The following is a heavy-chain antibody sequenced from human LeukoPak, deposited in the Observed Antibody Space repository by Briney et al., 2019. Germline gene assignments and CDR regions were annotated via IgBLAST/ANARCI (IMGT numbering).Heavy chain of an antibody. CDR3: ASVPGYSSGIDY. J-gene: IGHJ4*02. CDR2: IYYSGST. CDR1: GGSICSYY. Sequence: SETLSLTCTVSGGSICSYYWSWIRQPPGKGLEWIGYIYYSGSTNYNPSLKSRVTISVDTSKNQFSLKLSSVTAADTAVYYCASVPGYSSGIDYWGQGTLVTVSS. D-gene: IGHD6-19*01. V-gene: IGHV4-59*01.